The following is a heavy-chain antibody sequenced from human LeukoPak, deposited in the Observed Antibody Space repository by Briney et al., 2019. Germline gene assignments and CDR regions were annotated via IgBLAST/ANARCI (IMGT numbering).Heavy chain of an antibody. CDR2: IIPIFGTA. D-gene: IGHD2-15*01. CDR3: ARDLALGSDYYYYGMDV. V-gene: IGHV1-69*05. CDR1: GGTFSSYA. J-gene: IGHJ6*02. Sequence: GASVKVSCKASGGTFSSYAISWVRQAPGQGLEWMGGIIPIFGTANYAQKFQGRVTMTRDTSTSTVYMELSSLRSEDTAVYYCARDLALGSDYYYYGMDVWGQGTTVTVSS.